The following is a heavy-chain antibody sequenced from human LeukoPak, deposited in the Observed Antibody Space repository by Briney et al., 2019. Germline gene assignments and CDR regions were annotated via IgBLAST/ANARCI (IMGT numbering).Heavy chain of an antibody. CDR2: IIPILGIA. Sequence: GASVKVSCKASGGTFRSYAISWVRQAPGQGLEWMGRIIPILGIANYAQKFQGRVTITADKSTSTAYMELSSLRSEDTAVYYCARVGYDILTGYYTSGYGMDVWGQGTTVTVSS. CDR3: ARVGYDILTGYYTSGYGMDV. V-gene: IGHV1-69*04. CDR1: GGTFRSYA. D-gene: IGHD3-9*01. J-gene: IGHJ6*02.